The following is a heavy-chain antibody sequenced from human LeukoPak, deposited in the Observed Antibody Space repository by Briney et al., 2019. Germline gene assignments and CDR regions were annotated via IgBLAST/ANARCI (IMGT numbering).Heavy chain of an antibody. CDR2: IGGSGSRT. J-gene: IGHJ3*02. V-gene: IGHV3-23*01. D-gene: IGHD3-22*01. CDR3: AKAPYKYYYDSSASHDAFHI. CDR1: GFTFSSYG. Sequence: PGGSLRLSCAASGFTFSSYGMSWVRQAPGKGREWVSSIGGSGSRTYYADSVKGRFTISRDNSKNTLSLHMNSLRAEDTAVYYCAKAPYKYYYDSSASHDAFHIWGQGTMVTVSS.